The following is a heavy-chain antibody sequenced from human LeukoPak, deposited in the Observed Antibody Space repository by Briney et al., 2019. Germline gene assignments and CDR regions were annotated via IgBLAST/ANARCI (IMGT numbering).Heavy chain of an antibody. Sequence: PSETLSLTCTVSGGSISSYYWSWIRQPPGKGPEWIGYIYYSGSTNYNPSLKSRVTISVDTSKNQFSLKLSSVTAADTAVYYCAGLASGYGSPFDPWGQGTLVTVSS. CDR3: AGLASGYGSPFDP. D-gene: IGHD5-12*01. V-gene: IGHV4-59*08. CDR2: IYYSGST. J-gene: IGHJ5*02. CDR1: GGSISSYY.